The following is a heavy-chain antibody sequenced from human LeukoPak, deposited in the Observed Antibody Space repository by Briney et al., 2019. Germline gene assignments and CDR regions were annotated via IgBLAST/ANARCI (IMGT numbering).Heavy chain of an antibody. D-gene: IGHD6-13*01. CDR1: GFTFSSYG. Sequence: GGSLRLPCAASGFTFSSYGMHWVRQPPGKGLEWVAVIWYDGSSKYYADSVKGRFTISRDNSKYTLYLQMNSLRAEDTAVYYCARELSQLDYLDYWGQGTLVTVSS. CDR2: IWYDGSSK. CDR3: ARELSQLDYLDY. V-gene: IGHV3-33*01. J-gene: IGHJ4*02.